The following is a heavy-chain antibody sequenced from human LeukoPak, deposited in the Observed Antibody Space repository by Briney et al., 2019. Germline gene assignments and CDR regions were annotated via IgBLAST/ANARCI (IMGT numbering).Heavy chain of an antibody. CDR1: GFTFSSYW. J-gene: IGHJ4*02. CDR3: ARDLRTPSDTNIAIDY. CDR2: IKSDGSSA. D-gene: IGHD4-23*01. V-gene: IGHV3-74*01. Sequence: PGGSLRLSCAASGFTFSSYWMHWVRQAPGEGLVWFSRIKSDGSSASYADSVKGRFTISRHNAKNTLYLQMNSLRAEDTAVYYCARDLRTPSDTNIAIDYWGQGTLVTVSS.